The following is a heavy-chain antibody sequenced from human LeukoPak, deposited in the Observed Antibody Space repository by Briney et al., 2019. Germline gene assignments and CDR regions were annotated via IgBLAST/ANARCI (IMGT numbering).Heavy chain of an antibody. Sequence: PGGSLRLSCAASGFTFSGSALHWVRQASGKGLEWVGRIRSTANGYATAYAASVKGRFTISRDDSKNTAYLQMNSLKTEDTAVYYCTRREPVTTRYMDVWGKGTTVTVSS. D-gene: IGHD4-17*01. CDR1: GFTFSGSA. J-gene: IGHJ6*03. V-gene: IGHV3-73*01. CDR2: IRSTANGYAT. CDR3: TRREPVTTRYMDV.